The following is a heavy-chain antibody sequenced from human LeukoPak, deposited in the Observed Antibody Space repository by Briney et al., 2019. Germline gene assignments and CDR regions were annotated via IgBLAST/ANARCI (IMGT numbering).Heavy chain of an antibody. Sequence: ASVKVSCKASGYTFTSYDINWVRQATGQGLEWMGWMNPNSGNTGYARKFQGRVTMTRNTSISTAYMELSSLRSEDTAVYYCARDPNEPGSHSDYWGQGTLVTVSS. CDR1: GYTFTSYD. CDR3: ARDPNEPGSHSDY. J-gene: IGHJ4*02. D-gene: IGHD1-26*01. CDR2: MNPNSGNT. V-gene: IGHV1-8*01.